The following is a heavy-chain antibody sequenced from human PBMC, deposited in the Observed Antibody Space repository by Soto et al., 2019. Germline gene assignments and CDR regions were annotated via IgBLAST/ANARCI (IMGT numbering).Heavy chain of an antibody. CDR3: ARSTHPSTSCYFCYMDV. J-gene: IGHJ6*03. D-gene: IGHD2-2*01. CDR2: IYYSGST. Sequence: SETLSLTCTVSGGSISSSSYYWGWIRQPPGKGLEWIGSIYYSGSTYYNPSLKSRVTISVDTSKNQFSLKLSSVTAADTAVYYCARSTHPSTSCYFCYMDVWGKGTTVTVSS. CDR1: GGSISSSSYY. V-gene: IGHV4-39*01.